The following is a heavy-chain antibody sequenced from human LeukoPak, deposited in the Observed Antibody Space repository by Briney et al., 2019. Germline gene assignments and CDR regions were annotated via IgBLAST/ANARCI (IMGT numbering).Heavy chain of an antibody. V-gene: IGHV4-34*01. CDR1: GGSFSGYY. J-gene: IGHJ5*02. CDR2: INHSGST. CDR3: ARGSVTFGGVIVIPFDP. Sequence: SETLSLTCAVYGGSFSGYYWSWIRQPPGKGLEWIGEINHSGSTNYNPSLKSRVTISVDTSENQFSLKLSSVTAADTAVYYCARGSVTFGGVIVIPFDPWGQGTLVTVSS. D-gene: IGHD3-16*02.